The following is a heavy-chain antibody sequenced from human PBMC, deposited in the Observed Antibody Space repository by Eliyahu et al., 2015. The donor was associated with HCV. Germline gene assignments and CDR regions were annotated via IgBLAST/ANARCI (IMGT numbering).Heavy chain of an antibody. CDR3: SREGRTDGMDV. J-gene: IGHJ6*02. CDR2: INEDGNEK. CDR1: GFPFRDHW. Sequence: EVQLVESGGGLVHPGGSLRLSCAVSGFPFRDHWMHWVRQAPGKGLEWVANINEDGNEKYYVKSVEGRFTISRDNTNNSLSLQMNSLTADDTAIYYCSREGRTDGMDVWGQGTTVTVSS. V-gene: IGHV3-7*01.